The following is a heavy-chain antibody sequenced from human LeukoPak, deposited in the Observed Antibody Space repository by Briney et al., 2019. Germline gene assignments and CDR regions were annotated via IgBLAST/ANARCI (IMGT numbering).Heavy chain of an antibody. V-gene: IGHV1-8*03. Sequence: ASVKVSCKASGYTFTSYDINWVRQATGQGLEWMGWMNPNSGNTGYAQKFQGRVTITRDTSISTAYMELSSLRAEDTAVYYCARDQWLARDHYMDVWGKGTTVTVSS. J-gene: IGHJ6*03. D-gene: IGHD6-19*01. CDR1: GYTFTSYD. CDR2: MNPNSGNT. CDR3: ARDQWLARDHYMDV.